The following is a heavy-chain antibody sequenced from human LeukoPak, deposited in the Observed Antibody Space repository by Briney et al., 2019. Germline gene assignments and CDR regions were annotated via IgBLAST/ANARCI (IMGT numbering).Heavy chain of an antibody. CDR3: ANTDYYDTSALDY. J-gene: IGHJ4*02. Sequence: PGGSLRLSCAASGFNLSSYAMNWVRQAPGKGLEWVSAISGSGGNTYFADSVKGRFTISRDNSKNTLYLQMNSLRAEDTAVYYCANTDYYDTSALDYWGQGTLVTVSS. D-gene: IGHD3-22*01. CDR2: ISGSGGNT. CDR1: GFNLSSYA. V-gene: IGHV3-23*01.